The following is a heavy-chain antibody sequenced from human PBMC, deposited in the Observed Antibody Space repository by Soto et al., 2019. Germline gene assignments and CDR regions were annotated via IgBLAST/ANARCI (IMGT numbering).Heavy chain of an antibody. D-gene: IGHD5-18*01. CDR2: IYPGDSDT. J-gene: IGHJ4*02. Sequence: ESLKISCKGSGYSFTSYLIGWVRQMPGKGLEWMGIIYPGDSDTRYSPSFQGQVTISADKSISTAYLQWSSLKASDTAMYYCARSIVDTAMVTHLGFDYWGQGTLVTVS. CDR1: GYSFTSYL. CDR3: ARSIVDTAMVTHLGFDY. V-gene: IGHV5-51*01.